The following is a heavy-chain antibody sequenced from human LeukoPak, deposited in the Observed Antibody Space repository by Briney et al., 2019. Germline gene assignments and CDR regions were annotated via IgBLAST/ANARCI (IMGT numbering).Heavy chain of an antibody. Sequence: SETLSLTCTVSGGSMSNYYWSWIRQPPGKGLEWIGYIYYSGSTNYNPSLKSRVTISVDTSKKQFSLKLSSVTAADTAVYYCARGVWSLDYWGQGTLVTVSS. V-gene: IGHV4-59*01. CDR1: GGSMSNYY. J-gene: IGHJ4*02. CDR2: IYYSGST. CDR3: ARGVWSLDY. D-gene: IGHD2-21*01.